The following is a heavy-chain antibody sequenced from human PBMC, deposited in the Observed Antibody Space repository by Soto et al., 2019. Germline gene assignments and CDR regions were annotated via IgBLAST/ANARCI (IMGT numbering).Heavy chain of an antibody. D-gene: IGHD6-13*01. J-gene: IGHJ6*02. CDR3: ARRNGSWHYYYGMDV. CDR1: GGSISSGGYY. Sequence: QVQLQESGPGLVKPSQTLSLTCTVSGGSISSGGYYWSWIRQHPGKGLEWIGYIYYSGSTYYNPSVKSRVTISVDTYKNQFHRQLSSVTAAATAVYYCARRNGSWHYYYGMDVWGQVTTVTVSS. V-gene: IGHV4-31*03. CDR2: IYYSGST.